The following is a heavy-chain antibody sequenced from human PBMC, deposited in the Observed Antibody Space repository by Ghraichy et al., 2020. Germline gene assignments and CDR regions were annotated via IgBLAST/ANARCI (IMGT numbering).Heavy chain of an antibody. CDR1: GFTFSSYA. CDR3: AKERIAVAGEIDY. Sequence: LSLTCAASGFTFSSYAMSWVRQAPGKGLEWVSAISGSGGSTYYADSVKGRFTISRDNSKNTLYLQMNSLRAEDTAVYYCAKERIAVAGEIDYWGQGTLVTVSS. V-gene: IGHV3-23*01. D-gene: IGHD6-19*01. J-gene: IGHJ4*02. CDR2: ISGSGGST.